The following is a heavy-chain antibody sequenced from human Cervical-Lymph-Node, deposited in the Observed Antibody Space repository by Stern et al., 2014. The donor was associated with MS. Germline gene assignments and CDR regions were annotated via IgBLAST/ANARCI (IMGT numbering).Heavy chain of an antibody. Sequence: QLQLQESGPGLVKPSETLSLTCTVSGGSLSHYYWSWLRQPPGKGLEWLGYIYFNGNTNYNPSLESRVSMSINTSMNQFSLKMNSVTAADTAVYYCATHEVAGSRGAFDIWGQGTMVIVSS. CDR2: IYFNGNT. J-gene: IGHJ3*02. CDR3: ATHEVAGSRGAFDI. V-gene: IGHV4-59*03. D-gene: IGHD6-19*01. CDR1: GGSLSHYY.